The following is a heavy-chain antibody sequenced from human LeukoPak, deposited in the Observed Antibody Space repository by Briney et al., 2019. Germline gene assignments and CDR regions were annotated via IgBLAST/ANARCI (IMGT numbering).Heavy chain of an antibody. J-gene: IGHJ3*01. CDR1: GGSISPYY. V-gene: IGHV4-4*09. CDR3: DV. Sequence: PSETLSLTCAVSGGSISPYYWSWIRQPPGKGLEWIGYIYTSGTSNQNPSLKSRVTMSIDTSKHQYSLNYCARLSAAVHLGAFDVWGQGTMVTVSS. D-gene: IGHD2-8*02. CDR2: IYTSGTS.